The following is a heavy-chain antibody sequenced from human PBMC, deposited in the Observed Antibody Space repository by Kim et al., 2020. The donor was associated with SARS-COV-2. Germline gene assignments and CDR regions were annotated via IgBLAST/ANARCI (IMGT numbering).Heavy chain of an antibody. CDR2: IYPGDSDT. D-gene: IGHD3-10*01. CDR1: GYSFTSYW. Sequence: GESLKISCKGSGYSFTSYWIDWVRQMLGKGLEWMGIIYPGDSDTRYSPSFQGQVTISADKSISTAYLQWSSLKASDTAMYYCARQGLRDYYGSGSYSDLDGMDVWGQGTTVTVSS. CDR3: ARQGLRDYYGSGSYSDLDGMDV. V-gene: IGHV5-51*01. J-gene: IGHJ6*02.